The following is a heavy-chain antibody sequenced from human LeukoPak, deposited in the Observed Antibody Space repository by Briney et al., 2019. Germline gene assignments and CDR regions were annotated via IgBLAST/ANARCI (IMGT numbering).Heavy chain of an antibody. CDR3: AKDFRIGYSAHFDY. CDR1: GFPFSSYW. J-gene: IGHJ4*02. D-gene: IGHD2-21*01. V-gene: IGHV3-7*03. CDR2: IKQDGSKK. Sequence: GGSLRLSCVASGFPFSSYWMTWVRQAPGKGLEWVANIKQDGSKKSYVDSVKGRFTISRDNAKNSLYLQMDSLRGEDTAVYYCAKDFRIGYSAHFDYWGQGALVTVSS.